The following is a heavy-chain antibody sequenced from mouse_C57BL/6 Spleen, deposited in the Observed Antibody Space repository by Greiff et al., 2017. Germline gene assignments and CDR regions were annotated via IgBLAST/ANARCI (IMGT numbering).Heavy chain of an antibody. CDR3: ARRGCSDYDY. CDR1: GYTFTSYW. J-gene: IGHJ2*01. V-gene: IGHV1-69*01. Sequence: VQLQQPGAELVMPGASVKLSCKASGYTFTSYWMHWVKQRPGQGLEWIGEIDPSDSYTNYNQKFKGKSTLTVDKSSSTAYMELSSLTSEDSAVYYCARRGCSDYDYWGQGTTLTVSS. CDR2: IDPSDSYT. D-gene: IGHD3-2*02.